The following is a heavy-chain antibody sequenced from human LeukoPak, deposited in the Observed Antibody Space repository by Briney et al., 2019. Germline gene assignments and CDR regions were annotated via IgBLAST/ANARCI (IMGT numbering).Heavy chain of an antibody. V-gene: IGHV3-74*01. CDR3: ARWGRTYDILTGYSL. CDR1: GFTFSSYW. Sequence: GGSLRLSCVASGFTFSSYWMHWVRQAPGKGLVWVSRINSDGSSTSYADSVKGRFTISRDNAKNSLYLQMNSLRAEDTAVYYCARWGRTYDILTGYSLWGQGTLVTVSS. J-gene: IGHJ4*02. D-gene: IGHD3-9*01. CDR2: INSDGSST.